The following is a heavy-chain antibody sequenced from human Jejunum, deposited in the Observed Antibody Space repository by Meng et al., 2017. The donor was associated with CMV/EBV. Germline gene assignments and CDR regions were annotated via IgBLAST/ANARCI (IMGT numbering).Heavy chain of an antibody. CDR3: TRDTAVDADMAGALDY. CDR1: FTVSSYA. J-gene: IGHJ4*02. V-gene: IGHV3-23*01. Sequence: FTVSSYAMTWGRQAQGKGREWGSAISGSDSSTFYADAVKGRFTISRDNARNSVFRQMDSLRAEDTAVYYCTRDTAVDADMAGALDYWGQGELVTVSS. D-gene: IGHD5-18*01. CDR2: ISGSDSST.